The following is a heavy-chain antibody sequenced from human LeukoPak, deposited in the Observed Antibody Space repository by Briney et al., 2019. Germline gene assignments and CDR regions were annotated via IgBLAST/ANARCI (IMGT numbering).Heavy chain of an antibody. CDR3: TTPYYYDSSGFHY. J-gene: IGHJ4*02. CDR1: GFTFSSYA. Sequence: GGSLRLSCAASGFTFSSYAMSWVRQAPGKGLEWVSAISGSGGSTYYADSVKGRFTISRDNSKNTLYLQMNSLRAEDTAVYYCTTPYYYDSSGFHYWGQGTLVTVSS. CDR2: ISGSGGST. V-gene: IGHV3-23*01. D-gene: IGHD3-22*01.